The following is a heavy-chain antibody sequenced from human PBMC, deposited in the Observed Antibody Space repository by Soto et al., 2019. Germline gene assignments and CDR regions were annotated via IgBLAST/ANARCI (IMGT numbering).Heavy chain of an antibody. J-gene: IGHJ4*02. V-gene: IGHV3-21*01. CDR2: ISSSSSYI. D-gene: IGHD3-9*01. Sequence: XGSLRLSCAASGFTFSSYSMNWVRQAPGKGLEWVSSISSSSSYIYYADSVKGRFTISRDNAKNSLYLQMNSLRAEDTAVYYCARVRNADILTGYYLGGDFDYWGQGTLVTVSS. CDR1: GFTFSSYS. CDR3: ARVRNADILTGYYLGGDFDY.